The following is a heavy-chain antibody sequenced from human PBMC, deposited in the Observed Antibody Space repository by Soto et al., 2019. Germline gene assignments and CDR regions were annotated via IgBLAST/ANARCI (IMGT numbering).Heavy chain of an antibody. J-gene: IGHJ4*02. CDR1: GYYFPSYW. CDR2: FYPGDSDT. V-gene: IGHV5-51*07. D-gene: IGHD4-17*01. Sequence: PGESLKISCKGSGYYFPSYWIGWVHQMPGKGLEWMGIFYPGDSDTRYSPSFQGQVTISADRSISTAYLQWSSLKPSDTAMYYCARQGNGAEGLDYWGQGTLVTVSS. CDR3: ARQGNGAEGLDY.